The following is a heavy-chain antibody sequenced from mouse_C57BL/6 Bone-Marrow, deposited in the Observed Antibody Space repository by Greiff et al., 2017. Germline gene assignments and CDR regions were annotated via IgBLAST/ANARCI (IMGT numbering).Heavy chain of an antibody. CDR3: TDLRLIFDY. CDR2: IDPETGGT. CDR1: GYTFTDYE. Sequence: QVQLQQSGAELVRPGASVTLSCKASGYTFTDYEMHWVKQTPVHGLEWIGAIDPETGGTAYNQKFKGKAILTADKSSSTAYMDLRSLTSEDSAVYYCTDLRLIFDYWGQGTTLTVSS. V-gene: IGHV1-15*01. J-gene: IGHJ2*01. D-gene: IGHD1-1*01.